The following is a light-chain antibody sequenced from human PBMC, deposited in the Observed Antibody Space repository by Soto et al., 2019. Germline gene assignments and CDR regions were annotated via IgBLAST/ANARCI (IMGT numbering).Light chain of an antibody. CDR1: SSDVGGYNY. CDR2: DVS. Sequence: QAASVSGSPGQSITLSCTGTSSDVGGYNYVSWYQQHSGKAPKLLIYDVSNRPSGVSNRFSGSKSGNTASLTISGLQAEDEADYYCSSYTVSSTFVFGTGTKVTVL. J-gene: IGLJ1*01. CDR3: SSYTVSSTFV. V-gene: IGLV2-14*03.